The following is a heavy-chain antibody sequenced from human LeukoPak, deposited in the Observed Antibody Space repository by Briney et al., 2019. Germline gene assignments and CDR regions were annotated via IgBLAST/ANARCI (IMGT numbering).Heavy chain of an antibody. J-gene: IGHJ3*02. CDR3: ARSAIDAFDI. CDR1: GGSISSYY. Sequence: SGTLSLTCTVSGGSISSYYWTWIRQPPGKGLEWIGYIYNSGSTNYNPSLKSRVSISVDTSKNQFSLKLSSVTAADTAVYYCARSAIDAFDIWGQGTMVTVSS. D-gene: IGHD6-25*01. V-gene: IGHV4-59*08. CDR2: IYNSGST.